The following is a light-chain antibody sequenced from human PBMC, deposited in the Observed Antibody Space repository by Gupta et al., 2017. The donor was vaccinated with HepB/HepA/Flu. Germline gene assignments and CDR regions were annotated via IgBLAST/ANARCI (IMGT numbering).Light chain of an antibody. CDR1: DSDVGGYDY. CDR2: QVS. J-gene: IGLJ2*01. V-gene: IGLV2-8*01. CDR3: SSYGGNSDVV. Sequence: QSALTQPPSASGSPGQSITISCTGSDSDVGGYDYVSWYQQHPGKDPKLIIFQVSKRPSGVPDRFSGSKSGSTASLTVSGVQAEDEADYYCSSYGGNSDVVFGGGTKLTVL.